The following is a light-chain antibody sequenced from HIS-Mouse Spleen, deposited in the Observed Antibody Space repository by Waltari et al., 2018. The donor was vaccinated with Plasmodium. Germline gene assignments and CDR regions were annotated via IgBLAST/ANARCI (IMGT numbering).Light chain of an antibody. CDR1: QGIQND. CDR2: AAS. J-gene: IGKJ5*01. Sequence: DIQMTQSPSSLSASVGDSVTITCRASQGIQNDLGWYQQKPGKAPKRLIYAASSLQSGVPSRFSGSGSGTEFTLTISSLQPEDFATYYCLQHNSYPITFGQGTRLEIK. CDR3: LQHNSYPIT. V-gene: IGKV1-17*01.